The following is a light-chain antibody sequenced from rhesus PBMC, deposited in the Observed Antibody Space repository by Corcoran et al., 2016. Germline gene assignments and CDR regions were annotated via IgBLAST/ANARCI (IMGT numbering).Light chain of an antibody. Sequence: QAAPTQSPSVSGSPGQSVTISCTGTSSDIGVSNRVSWYQQHPGKAPKLMLYEVTKRPSGVSDRFSGSKSDNTASLTIAGLQAEDEADYYCNSYASGAYMFGSGTRLTVL. CDR2: EVT. CDR1: SSDIGVSNR. CDR3: NSYASGAYM. J-gene: IGLJ1*01. V-gene: IGLV2-13*03.